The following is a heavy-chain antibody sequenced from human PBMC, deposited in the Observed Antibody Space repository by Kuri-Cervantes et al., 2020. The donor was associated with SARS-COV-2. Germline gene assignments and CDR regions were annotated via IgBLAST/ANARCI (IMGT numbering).Heavy chain of an antibody. D-gene: IGHD3-3*01. J-gene: IGHJ4*02. V-gene: IGHV1-46*01. Sequence: ASVKVSCKASGYTFTSYYMHWVRQAPGQGLEWMGIINPSGGSTSYAQKFQGRVTMTEDTSTDTAYMELSSLRSEDTAVYYCATGFPIFGVVTIDYWGQGTLVTVSS. CDR2: INPSGGST. CDR3: ATGFPIFGVVTIDY. CDR1: GYTFTSYY.